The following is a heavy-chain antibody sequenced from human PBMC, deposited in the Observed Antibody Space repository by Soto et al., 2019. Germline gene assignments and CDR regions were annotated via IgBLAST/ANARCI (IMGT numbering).Heavy chain of an antibody. CDR1: GYSITNSNW. V-gene: IGHV4-28*01. D-gene: IGHD3-10*01. CDR3: AASYGSGYRAFDY. CDR2: IFYDGST. J-gene: IGHJ4*02. Sequence: SETLSLTCAVSGYSITNSNWWGWIRQPPGKGLEWIGLIFYDGSTYYSPSLKSRITMSVATSKNQFSLRSEDTAIYYCAASYGSGYRAFDYWGQGALVTVSS.